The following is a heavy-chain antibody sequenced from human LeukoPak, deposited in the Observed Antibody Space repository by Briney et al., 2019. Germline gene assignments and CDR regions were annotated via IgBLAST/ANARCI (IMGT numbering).Heavy chain of an antibody. D-gene: IGHD4-17*01. CDR3: ARGGDHTVTTSGYYYYMDV. CDR1: GGSFSGYY. Sequence: PSETLSLTCAVYGGSFSGYYWSWIRQPPGKGLEWIGEINHSGSTNYNPSLTSRVTISVDTSKNQFSLKLSSVTAADTAVYYCARGGDHTVTTSGYYYYMDVWGKGTTVTVSS. J-gene: IGHJ6*03. V-gene: IGHV4-34*01. CDR2: INHSGST.